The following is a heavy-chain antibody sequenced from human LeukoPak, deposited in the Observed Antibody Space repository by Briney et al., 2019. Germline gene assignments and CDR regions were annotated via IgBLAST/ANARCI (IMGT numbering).Heavy chain of an antibody. D-gene: IGHD4-17*01. CDR1: GLTFSSYS. J-gene: IGHJ5*02. CDR2: ISGSGGST. Sequence: GGSLRLSCVVSGLTFSSYSMSWVRQAPGKGLEWVSAISGSGGSTYYADSVKGRFTISRDNSKNTLYLQMNSLRAEDTAVYYCAKDLASTVTNNWFDPWGQGTLVTVSS. CDR3: AKDLASTVTNNWFDP. V-gene: IGHV3-23*01.